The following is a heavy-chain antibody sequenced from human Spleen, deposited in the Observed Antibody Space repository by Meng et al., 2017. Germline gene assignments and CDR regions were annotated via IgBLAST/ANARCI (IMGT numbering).Heavy chain of an antibody. D-gene: IGHD5-18*01. V-gene: IGHV3-23*01. J-gene: IGHJ6*02. Sequence: GGSLRLSCAASGFTFSSYAMSWVRQAPGKGLEWVSAISGSGGSTYYADSVKGRFTISRDNSKNTLYLQMNSLRAEDTAVYYCSTMVTIYYYGMDVWGQGTTVTVSS. CDR1: GFTFSSYA. CDR2: ISGSGGST. CDR3: STMVTIYYYGMDV.